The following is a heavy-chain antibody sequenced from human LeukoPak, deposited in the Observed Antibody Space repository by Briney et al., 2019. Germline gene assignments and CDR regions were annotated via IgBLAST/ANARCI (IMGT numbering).Heavy chain of an antibody. Sequence: PGRSLRLSCAASGFTFSSYAMHWVRQAPGKGLEWVAVISYDGSNKYYADSVKGRFTISRDNSKNTLYLQMNSLRAEDTAVYYCARTQTAYCGGDCYSIDYWGQGTLVTVSS. D-gene: IGHD2-21*02. CDR1: GFTFSSYA. CDR3: ARTQTAYCGGDCYSIDY. V-gene: IGHV3-30-3*01. CDR2: ISYDGSNK. J-gene: IGHJ4*02.